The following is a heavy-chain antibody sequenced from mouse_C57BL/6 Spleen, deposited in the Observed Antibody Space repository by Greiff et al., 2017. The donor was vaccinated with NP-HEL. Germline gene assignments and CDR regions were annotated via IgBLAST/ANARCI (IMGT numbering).Heavy chain of an antibody. CDR1: GYTFTSYW. V-gene: IGHV1-7*01. CDR2: INPSSGYT. CDR3: ARGITTVVAEDY. D-gene: IGHD1-1*01. Sequence: QVHVKQSGAELAKPGASVKLSCKASGYTFTSYWMHWVKQRPGQGLEWIGYINPSSGYTKYNQKFKDKATLTADKSSSTAYMQLSSLTYEDSAVYYCARGITTVVAEDYWGQGTTLTVSS. J-gene: IGHJ2*01.